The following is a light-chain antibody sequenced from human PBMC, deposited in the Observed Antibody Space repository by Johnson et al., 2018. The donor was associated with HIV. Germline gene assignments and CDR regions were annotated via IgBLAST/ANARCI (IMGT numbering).Light chain of an antibody. CDR3: GTWARSLVAFYV. V-gene: IGLV1-51*01. J-gene: IGLJ1*01. Sequence: PVLTQPPSVSAAPGQKVTISCSGSSSNIGNNYVYWYQQLPGTAPKLLIYDNDKRTSGIPERFSASKSGTSATRGTTGLQTGDEDDSYCGTWARSLVAFYVVVPGTQVTVL. CDR1: SSNIGNNY. CDR2: DND.